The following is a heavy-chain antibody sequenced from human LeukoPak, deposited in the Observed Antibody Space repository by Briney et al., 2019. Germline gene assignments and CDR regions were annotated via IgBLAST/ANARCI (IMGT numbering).Heavy chain of an antibody. CDR3: VRLALRGIPSY. CDR2: IYHTGSP. D-gene: IGHD3-10*01. J-gene: IGHJ4*02. V-gene: IGHV4-34*01. Sequence: SETLSLTCAVYGGSFSGYYWSWIRQPPGKGLEWIGMIYHTGSPYYRPSLKSRVTIAVDTSKNELSLKLSTVTAADTAVYFCVRLALRGIPSYWGQGTLVTVSS. CDR1: GGSFSGYY.